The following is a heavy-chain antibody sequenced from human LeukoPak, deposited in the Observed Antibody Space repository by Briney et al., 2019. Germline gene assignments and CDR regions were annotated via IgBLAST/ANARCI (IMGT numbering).Heavy chain of an antibody. CDR3: ARARRITMISGFDP. J-gene: IGHJ5*02. Sequence: PGGSLRLSCAASGFTFSSYSMNWVRQAPGKGLEWVSSISSSSSYIYYAGSVKGRFTISRDNAKNSLYLQMNSLRAEDTAVYYCARARRITMISGFDPWGQGTLVTVSS. CDR1: GFTFSSYS. D-gene: IGHD3-22*01. V-gene: IGHV3-21*01. CDR2: ISSSSSYI.